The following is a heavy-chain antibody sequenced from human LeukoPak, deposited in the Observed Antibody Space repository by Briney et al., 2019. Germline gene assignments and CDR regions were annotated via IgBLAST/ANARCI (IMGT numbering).Heavy chain of an antibody. Sequence: GGSLRLSCAASGFTFSSYWMHWVRQAPGKGLVWVSRIESDGTSTNYADSVKGRFTIPRDNAKNTLYLQMNSLRAEDTAVYYCAKDRSSSWYGDYFDYWGQGTLVTVSS. CDR2: IESDGTST. D-gene: IGHD6-13*01. CDR1: GFTFSSYW. J-gene: IGHJ4*02. CDR3: AKDRSSSWYGDYFDY. V-gene: IGHV3-74*01.